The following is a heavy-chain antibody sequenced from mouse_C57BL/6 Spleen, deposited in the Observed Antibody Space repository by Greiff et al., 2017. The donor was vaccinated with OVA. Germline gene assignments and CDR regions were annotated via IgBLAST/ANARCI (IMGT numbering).Heavy chain of an antibody. Sequence: EVQLQESGPELVKPGASVKMSCKASGYTSTDYNMHWVKQSHGKSLEWIGYINPNNGGTSYNQKFKGKATLTVTKTSSTAYMELRSLTSEASAVYYCTRNGYDALDYWGQGTTLTVSS. CDR2: INPNNGGT. J-gene: IGHJ2*01. CDR1: GYTSTDYN. CDR3: TRNGYDALDY. V-gene: IGHV1-22*01. D-gene: IGHD2-2*01.